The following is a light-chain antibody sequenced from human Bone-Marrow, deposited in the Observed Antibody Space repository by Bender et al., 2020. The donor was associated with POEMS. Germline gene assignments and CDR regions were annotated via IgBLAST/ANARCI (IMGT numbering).Light chain of an antibody. CDR3: SSYTGSNTLLVV. CDR2: DVS. CDR1: NSDVGSFDL. J-gene: IGLJ2*01. Sequence: QSALTQPASVSGSPGQSITISCTGTNSDVGSFDLVSWYQQHPGKGPRLMIYDVSNRPSGVSSRFSGSKSGNTASLTIFGLQAEDEADYYCSSYTGSNTLLVVFGGGTKLTVL. V-gene: IGLV2-14*02.